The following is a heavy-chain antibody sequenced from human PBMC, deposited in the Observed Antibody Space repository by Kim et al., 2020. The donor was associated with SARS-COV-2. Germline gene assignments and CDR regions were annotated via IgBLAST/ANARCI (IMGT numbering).Heavy chain of an antibody. Sequence: GGSLRLSCSASGFTFSSYVMHWVRQAPGKGLEYVSAISSNGGSTYYADSVKGRFTISRDNSKNKLYLQMSSLRAEDTAVYYCVKDPLLWFGELSIRPYFDYWGQGTLVTVSS. CDR3: VKDPLLWFGELSIRPYFDY. CDR1: GFTFSSYV. CDR2: ISSNGGST. J-gene: IGHJ4*02. V-gene: IGHV3-64D*06. D-gene: IGHD3-10*01.